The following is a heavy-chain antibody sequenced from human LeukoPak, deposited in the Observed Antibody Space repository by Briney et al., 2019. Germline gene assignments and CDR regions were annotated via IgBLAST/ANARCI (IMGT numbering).Heavy chain of an antibody. CDR2: ISYDGSNK. Sequence: GGSLRLSCAASGFTFSSYAMHWVRQAPGKGLEWVAVISYDGSNKYYADSVKGRFTISRDNSKNTLYLQTNSLRAEDTAVYYCARDRGNSGWYRARPLYYYGMDVWGQGTTVTVSS. CDR1: GFTFSSYA. CDR3: ARDRGNSGWYRARPLYYYGMDV. V-gene: IGHV3-30-3*01. D-gene: IGHD6-19*01. J-gene: IGHJ6*02.